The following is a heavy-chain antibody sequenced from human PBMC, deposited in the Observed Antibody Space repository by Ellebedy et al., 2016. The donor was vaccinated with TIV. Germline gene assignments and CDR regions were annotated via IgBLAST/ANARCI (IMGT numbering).Heavy chain of an antibody. V-gene: IGHV3-48*01. CDR2: ISSSSSTI. Sequence: GGSLRLXXAASGFTFSSYSMNWVRQAPGKGLEWVSYISSSSSTIYYADSVKGRFTISRDNAKNSLYLQMNSLRAEDTAVYYCARPPTPYYYYGMDVWGQGTTVTVSS. CDR1: GFTFSSYS. J-gene: IGHJ6*02. CDR3: ARPPTPYYYYGMDV.